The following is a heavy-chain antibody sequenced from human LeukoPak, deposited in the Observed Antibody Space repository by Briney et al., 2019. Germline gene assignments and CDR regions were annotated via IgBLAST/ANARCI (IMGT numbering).Heavy chain of an antibody. D-gene: IGHD7-27*01. V-gene: IGHV4-39*07. CDR2: IYYSGST. CDR1: GGSISSSSYY. Sequence: SETLSLTCTVSGGSISSSSYYWGWIRQPPGKGLEWIGSIYYSGSTYNNPSLKSRVTISVDTSKNQFSLKLSSVTAADTAVYYCARSNWGPYYFDYWGRGTLVTVSS. J-gene: IGHJ4*02. CDR3: ARSNWGPYYFDY.